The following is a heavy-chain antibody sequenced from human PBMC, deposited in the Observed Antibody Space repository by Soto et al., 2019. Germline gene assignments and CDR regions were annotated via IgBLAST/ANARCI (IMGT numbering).Heavy chain of an antibody. J-gene: IGHJ6*02. Sequence: GGSLRLSCAASGFTFSSYAMHWVRQAPGKGLEWVAVISYDGSNKYYADSVKGRFTISRDNSKSTLYLQMNSLRAEDTAVYYCARDVLGYCSGGSCHDYSYYYGMDVWGQGTTVTVSS. CDR2: ISYDGSNK. D-gene: IGHD2-15*01. V-gene: IGHV3-30-3*01. CDR1: GFTFSSYA. CDR3: ARDVLGYCSGGSCHDYSYYYGMDV.